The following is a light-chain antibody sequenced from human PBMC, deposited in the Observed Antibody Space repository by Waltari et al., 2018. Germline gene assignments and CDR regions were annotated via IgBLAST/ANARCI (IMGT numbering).Light chain of an antibody. V-gene: IGKV1-8*01. Sequence: IRMTQSPSSISTSKGDRITISCRPDQHISNYLAWYQQKPGKAPKLLIYASSTLQSGVPSRFSGSGSGTNFTLTISCLQSEDSATYYCQQYYAYPRTFGQGTHVEIK. CDR2: ASS. CDR1: QHISNY. CDR3: QQYYAYPRT. J-gene: IGKJ1*01.